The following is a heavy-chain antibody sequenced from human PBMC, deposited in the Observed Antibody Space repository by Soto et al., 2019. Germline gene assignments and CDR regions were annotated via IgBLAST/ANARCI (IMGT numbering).Heavy chain of an antibody. V-gene: IGHV1-69*01. Sequence: QVQLVQSGAEVKKPGSSVKVSCTASGGTFSNFAISWVRQAPGQGLEWMGGFIPIFGTLNYAQRFQGRLTISADESTRTAYMELSRRRSEDTAVYYCARFEQLVLHWGQGTLVTVSS. J-gene: IGHJ1*01. D-gene: IGHD6-13*01. CDR3: ARFEQLVLH. CDR2: FIPIFGTL. CDR1: GGTFSNFA.